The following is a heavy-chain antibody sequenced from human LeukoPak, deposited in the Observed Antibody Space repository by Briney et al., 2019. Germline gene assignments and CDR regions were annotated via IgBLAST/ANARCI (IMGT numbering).Heavy chain of an antibody. CDR2: ISSSSSTI. CDR1: GFTFSSYS. J-gene: IGHJ6*03. V-gene: IGHV3-48*02. Sequence: PGGSLRLSCAASGFTFSSYSINWVRQAPGKGLEWVSYISSSSSTIYYADSVKGRFTISRDNAKNSLYLQMNSLRDEDTAVYYCARDEAGATVYYYMDVWGKGTTVTVSS. CDR3: ARDEAGATVYYYMDV. D-gene: IGHD1-26*01.